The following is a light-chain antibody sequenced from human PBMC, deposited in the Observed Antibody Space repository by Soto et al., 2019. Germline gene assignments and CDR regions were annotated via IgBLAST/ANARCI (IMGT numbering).Light chain of an antibody. CDR3: QQLNSYPHSA. CDR2: AAS. Sequence: DIQLTQSPSFLSASVGDRVTITCRASQGISSYLAWYQQKPGKAPKLLIYAASTLQSGVPSRFSGSGSGTEFTLTISSLQPEDVATYYCQQLNSYPHSAFGPGTKVDIK. CDR1: QGISSY. V-gene: IGKV1-9*01. J-gene: IGKJ3*01.